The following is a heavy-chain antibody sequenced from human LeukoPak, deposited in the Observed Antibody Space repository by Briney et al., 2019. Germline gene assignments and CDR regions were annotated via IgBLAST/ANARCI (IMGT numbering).Heavy chain of an antibody. J-gene: IGHJ5*02. CDR2: INPNSGDT. CDR3: ARVNQGEWFDP. Sequence: ASVKVSCKASGYSFTGYYIHWVRQAPGQGLEWMGWINPNSGDTYYLQKFRGRVTMTRASSISTAYMEVTGLTSDDTAMYYCARVNQGEWFDPWGQGTLVTVSS. V-gene: IGHV1-2*02. CDR1: GYSFTGYY. D-gene: IGHD3-10*01.